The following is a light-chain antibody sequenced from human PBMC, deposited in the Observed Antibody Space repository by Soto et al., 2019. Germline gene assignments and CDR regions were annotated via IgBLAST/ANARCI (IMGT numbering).Light chain of an antibody. V-gene: IGKV3-11*01. CDR2: DTS. J-gene: IGKJ4*01. Sequence: LTQSPAIVSLSPGERATLSCTASQTVDTYIAWYQQRPGQPPRLLIHDTSHRASGVPARFRGSGSGTDFTLTITSLEPDDFATYYCQQYKSVSLLTFGGGTKVEIK. CDR1: QTVDTY. CDR3: QQYKSVSLLT.